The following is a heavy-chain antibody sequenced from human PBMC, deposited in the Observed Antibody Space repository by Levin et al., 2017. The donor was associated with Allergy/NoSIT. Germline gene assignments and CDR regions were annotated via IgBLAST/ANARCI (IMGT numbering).Heavy chain of an antibody. V-gene: IGHV3-7*01. CDR1: GFTFTSFW. Sequence: AGGSLRLSCAVSGFTFTSFWMTWVRQAPGKGLEWVANIKQDGSETYYVDSVKGRFTISRDNAKNSVYLQMNSLRVDDTAVYYCAGEEGWGCHYGMDVWGQGTTVTVSS. CDR3: AGEEGWGCHYGMDV. CDR2: IKQDGSET. J-gene: IGHJ6*02. D-gene: IGHD6-19*01.